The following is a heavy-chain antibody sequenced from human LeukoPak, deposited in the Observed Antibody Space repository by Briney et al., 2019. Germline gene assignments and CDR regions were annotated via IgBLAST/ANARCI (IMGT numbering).Heavy chain of an antibody. CDR2: ISGSGGST. D-gene: IGHD3-10*01. J-gene: IGHJ4*02. CDR3: AKRASGGSGYFDY. V-gene: IGHV3-23*01. Sequence: PGGSLRRSCAASGFTFSSYGMSWVRQAPGKGLEWVSAISGSGGSTYYADSVKGRFTISRDNSKNTLYLQMNSLRAEDTAVYYCAKRASGGSGYFDYWGQGTLVTVSS. CDR1: GFTFSSYG.